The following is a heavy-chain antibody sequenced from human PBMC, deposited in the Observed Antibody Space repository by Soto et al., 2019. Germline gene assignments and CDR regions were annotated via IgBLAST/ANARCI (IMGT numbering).Heavy chain of an antibody. CDR3: AKDYLRWAQS. J-gene: IGHJ5*02. V-gene: IGHV3-23*01. CDR1: GFTFSDYG. CDR2: ISGSGST. D-gene: IGHD1-26*01. Sequence: EVQLLESGGGLEQPGGSLRLSCAASGFTFSDYGMSWVRQAPGKGLEWVSAISGSGSTFYADSVKGRFTISRDNSKNTLYLHMNSLRVDDTAVYYCAKDYLRWAQSWGQGTLVTVSS.